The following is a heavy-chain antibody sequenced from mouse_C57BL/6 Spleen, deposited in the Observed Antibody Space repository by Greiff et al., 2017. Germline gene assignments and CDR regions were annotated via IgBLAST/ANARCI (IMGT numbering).Heavy chain of an antibody. Sequence: QVQLQQPGAELVMPGASVKLSCKASGYTFTSYWMHWVKQRPGQGLEWIGEIDPSDSYTNYNQKFKGKSTLTVDKSSSTAYMQLSSLTSEDSAVYDCARKAAQAPFDYWGQGTTLTVSS. V-gene: IGHV1-69*01. CDR3: ARKAAQAPFDY. CDR2: IDPSDSYT. J-gene: IGHJ2*01. D-gene: IGHD3-2*02. CDR1: GYTFTSYW.